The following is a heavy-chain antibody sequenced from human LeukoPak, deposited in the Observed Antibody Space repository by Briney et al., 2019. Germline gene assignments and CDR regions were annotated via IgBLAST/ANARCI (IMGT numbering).Heavy chain of an antibody. CDR2: IKQDGSEK. Sequence: GGSLRLSCAAPGFTFSPYWMSWVRQAPGKGLEWVANIKQDGSEKYYVDSVKGRFTISRDNAKNSLYLEMNSLRADDTAVYYCARDRWFLNGSSWYFGGHDYWGQGTLVTVSS. D-gene: IGHD6-13*01. CDR1: GFTFSPYW. CDR3: ARDRWFLNGSSWYFGGHDY. V-gene: IGHV3-7*03. J-gene: IGHJ4*02.